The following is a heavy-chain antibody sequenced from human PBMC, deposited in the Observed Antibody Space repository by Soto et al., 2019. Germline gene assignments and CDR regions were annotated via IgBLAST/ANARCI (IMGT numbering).Heavy chain of an antibody. CDR3: AQNITSRIDS. V-gene: IGHV1-18*01. Sequence: HVQLVQSGAELRKPGASVKVSCKTSGYAFSNYGISWVRQAPGQGLEWMGWINTYNSYTHSAKKFQGRVIMTIESSTSSAFLEVRNLRSDDTAGYYCAQNITSRIDSWGQGSLVTVSS. CDR2: INTYNSYT. CDR1: GYAFSNYG. J-gene: IGHJ5*01. D-gene: IGHD2-2*01.